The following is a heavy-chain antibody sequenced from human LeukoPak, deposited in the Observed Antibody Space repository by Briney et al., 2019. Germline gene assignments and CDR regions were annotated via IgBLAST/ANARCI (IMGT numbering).Heavy chain of an antibody. D-gene: IGHD6-13*01. J-gene: IGHJ4*02. Sequence: KPSETLSLTCAVYGGSFSGYYWSWIRQPPGKGLEWIGEINHSGSTNYNPSLKSRVTISVDTSKNQFSLKLSPATAADTAVYYCAREAAAEDYWGQGTLVTVSS. CDR3: AREAAAEDY. CDR1: GGSFSGYY. V-gene: IGHV4-34*01. CDR2: INHSGST.